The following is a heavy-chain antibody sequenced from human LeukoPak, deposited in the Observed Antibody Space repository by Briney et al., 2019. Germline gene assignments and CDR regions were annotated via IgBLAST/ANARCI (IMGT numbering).Heavy chain of an antibody. CDR2: INPNSGGT. D-gene: IGHD2-2*01. V-gene: IGHV1-2*02. J-gene: IGHJ5*02. Sequence: ASVKVSCKASGYTFTGYYMHWVRQAPGQGLEWMGWINPNSGGTNYAQKFQGRVTMTRDTSISPAYMELSRLRSDDTAVYYCARDLGYCSSTSCHDWFDPWGQGTLVTVSS. CDR3: ARDLGYCSSTSCHDWFDP. CDR1: GYTFTGYY.